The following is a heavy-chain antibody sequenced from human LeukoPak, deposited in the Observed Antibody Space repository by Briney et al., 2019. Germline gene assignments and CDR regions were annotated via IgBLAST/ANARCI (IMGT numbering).Heavy chain of an antibody. D-gene: IGHD2-15*01. CDR2: MNPNSGNT. CDR1: GYTFTSYD. V-gene: IGHV1-8*03. Sequence: ASVKVSCKASGYTFTSYDINWVRQATGQGLEWMGWMNPNSGNTGYAQKFQGRVTITRNTSISTAYKELSSLRSEDTAVYYCARGRSTPTSDWFDPWGQGTLVTVSS. J-gene: IGHJ5*02. CDR3: ARGRSTPTSDWFDP.